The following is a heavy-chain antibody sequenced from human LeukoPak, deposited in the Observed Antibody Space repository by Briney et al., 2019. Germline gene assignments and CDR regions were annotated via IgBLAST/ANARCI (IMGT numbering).Heavy chain of an antibody. J-gene: IGHJ5*02. CDR3: ARGRLAGYRNWFDP. D-gene: IGHD3-3*02. Sequence: SETLSLTCAVYGGSFSGYYWSWIRQPPGKGLEWLGEINHSGSTNYNPSLKSRVTISIDTSKNQFSLKLSSVTAADTAVYYCARGRLAGYRNWFDPWGQGTLVTVSS. CDR1: GGSFSGYY. CDR2: INHSGST. V-gene: IGHV4-34*01.